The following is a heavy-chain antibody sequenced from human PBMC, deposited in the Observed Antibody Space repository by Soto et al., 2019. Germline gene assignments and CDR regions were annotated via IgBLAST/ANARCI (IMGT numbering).Heavy chain of an antibody. Sequence: QVQLVQFGAVVKKPGSSVEVSCKASGGTFNGYGISRVRQAPGQGLEWMGGTVPVFDTTKYAPRSQDRVTITADKCTSTAYMELSSVRSEDTAIYFCARGVSNSGAYYTGPSAYDLWGQGTLVIVSS. J-gene: IGHJ3*01. V-gene: IGHV1-69*06. CDR1: GGTFNGYG. CDR2: TVPVFDTT. D-gene: IGHD3-10*01. CDR3: ARGVSNSGAYYTGPSAYDL.